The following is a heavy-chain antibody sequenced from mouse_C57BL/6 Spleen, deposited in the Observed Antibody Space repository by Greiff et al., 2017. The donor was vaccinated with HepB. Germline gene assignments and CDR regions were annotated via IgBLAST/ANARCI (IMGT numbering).Heavy chain of an antibody. V-gene: IGHV3-6*01. J-gene: IGHJ2*01. CDR2: ISYDGSN. Sequence: VQLKESGPGLVKPSQSLSLTCSVTGYSITSGYYWNWIRQFPGNKLEWMGYISYDGSNNYNPSLKNRISITRDTSKNQFFLKLNSVTTEDTATYYCARYWGYDGYYDYWGQGTTLTVSS. CDR1: GYSITSGYY. CDR3: ARYWGYDGYYDY. D-gene: IGHD2-3*01.